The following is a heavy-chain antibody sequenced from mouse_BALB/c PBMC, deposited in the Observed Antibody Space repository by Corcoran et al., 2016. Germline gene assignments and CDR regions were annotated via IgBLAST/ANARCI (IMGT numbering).Heavy chain of an antibody. CDR2: INPYNDGT. D-gene: IGHD2-1*01. CDR3: ARYYYGNYVRAMDY. Sequence: EVQLQQSGPELVTPGASVKMSCKASGYTFTSYVMHWVKQKPGQGLEWIGYINPYNDGTKYNEKFKGKATLTSDKSSSTAYKELSSLTSEDSAVYYCARYYYGNYVRAMDYWGQGTSVTVSS. J-gene: IGHJ4*01. CDR1: GYTFTSYV. V-gene: IGHV1S136*01.